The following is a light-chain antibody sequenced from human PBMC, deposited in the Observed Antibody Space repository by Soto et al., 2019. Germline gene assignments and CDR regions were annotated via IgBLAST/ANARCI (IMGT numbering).Light chain of an antibody. CDR2: GAS. Sequence: ESVLTKSKGTLSLSPGERATVSCRASQSVSTSYLAWYQQKPGQAPRLLIYGASSRATGIPDRFSGSGSGTDFTLTISRLEPEDCAVYYCQEYGCLPETFGQGTKVDIK. J-gene: IGKJ1*01. CDR3: QEYGCLPET. CDR1: QSVSTSY. V-gene: IGKV3-20*01.